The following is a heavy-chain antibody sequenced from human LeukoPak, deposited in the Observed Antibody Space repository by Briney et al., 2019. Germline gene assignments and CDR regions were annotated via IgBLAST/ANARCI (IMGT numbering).Heavy chain of an antibody. V-gene: IGHV1-69*04. CDR3: ARHKVGATSWFDP. D-gene: IGHD1-26*01. Sequence: SVKVSCKASGYTFTSYGISWVRQAPGQGLEWMGRIIPILGIANYAQKFQGRVTITADKSTSTAYMELSSLRSEDTAVYYCARHKVGATSWFDPWGQGTLVTVSS. CDR2: IIPILGIA. CDR1: GYTFTSYG. J-gene: IGHJ5*02.